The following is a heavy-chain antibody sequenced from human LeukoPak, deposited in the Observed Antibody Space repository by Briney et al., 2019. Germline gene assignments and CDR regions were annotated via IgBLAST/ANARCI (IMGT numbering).Heavy chain of an antibody. D-gene: IGHD6-13*01. Sequence: PSETLSLTCAVSGYSVSSGYYWGWIRQPPGKRLEWIGSIYHSGSTYYNPSLKSRVTISVDTSKNQFSLKLSSVTAADTAVYYCARRRSSSCFDYWGQGTLVTVSS. V-gene: IGHV4-38-2*01. J-gene: IGHJ4*02. CDR2: IYHSGST. CDR1: GYSVSSGYY. CDR3: ARRRSSSCFDY.